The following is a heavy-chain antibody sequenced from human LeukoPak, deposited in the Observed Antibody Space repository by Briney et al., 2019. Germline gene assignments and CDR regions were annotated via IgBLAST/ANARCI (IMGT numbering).Heavy chain of an antibody. CDR2: IRYDGSNK. D-gene: IGHD2-8*01. Sequence: GGSLRLSCAASGFIFSSYGMHWVRQAPGKGLEWVAFIRYDGSNKYYADSVKSRFTISRDNSKNTLYLQMNSLRAEDTAVYYCARWDAIIEGHYMDVWGKGTTVTVSS. J-gene: IGHJ6*03. CDR1: GFIFSSYG. V-gene: IGHV3-30*02. CDR3: ARWDAIIEGHYMDV.